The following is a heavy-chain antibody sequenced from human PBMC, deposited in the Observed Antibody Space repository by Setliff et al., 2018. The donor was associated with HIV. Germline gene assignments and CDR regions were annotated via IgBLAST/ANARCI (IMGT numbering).Heavy chain of an antibody. CDR2: IIPIFGTA. CDR1: GGTFNNYA. CDR3: AWNHPDHFRSDPDTFEI. Sequence: SVKVSCKASGGTFNNYAISWVRQAPGQGLEWMGRIIPIFGTANYAQKFQGRVTITADKSTSTAYMELSSLRSGDTAVYFCAWNHPDHFRSDPDTFEIWGQGTKVTVSS. J-gene: IGHJ3*02. D-gene: IGHD1-1*01. V-gene: IGHV1-69*06.